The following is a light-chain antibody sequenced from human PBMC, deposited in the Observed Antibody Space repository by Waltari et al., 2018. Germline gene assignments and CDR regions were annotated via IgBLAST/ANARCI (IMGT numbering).Light chain of an antibody. CDR2: GAS. Sequence: EIVMTQSPATLSVSPGERATLSCRASQNINKYLAWFQQKPGQAPRLLIFGASNRATGIPARFGGSGSGREFTVTIDSLQSEDFAVYYCQQYYNWPYTFGQGTKLEIK. CDR3: QQYYNWPYT. V-gene: IGKV3-15*01. CDR1: QNINKY. J-gene: IGKJ2*01.